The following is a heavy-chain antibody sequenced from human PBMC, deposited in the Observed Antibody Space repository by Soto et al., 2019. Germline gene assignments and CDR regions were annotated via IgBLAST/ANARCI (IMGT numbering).Heavy chain of an antibody. V-gene: IGHV3-74*01. J-gene: IGHJ3*02. CDR2: INSDGSST. CDR3: VCQVGASLAFDI. Sequence: GGSLRLSCAASGFTFSSYWMHWVRQAPGKGLVWVSRINSDGSSTSYADSVKGRFTISRDNAKNTLYLQMNSLRAEDTAVYYCVCQVGASLAFDIWGQGTMVTVSS. D-gene: IGHD1-26*01. CDR1: GFTFSSYW.